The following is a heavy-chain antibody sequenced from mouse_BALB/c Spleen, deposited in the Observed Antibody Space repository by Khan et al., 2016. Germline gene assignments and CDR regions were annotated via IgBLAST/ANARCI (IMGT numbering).Heavy chain of an antibody. CDR1: GYTFTDYS. Sequence: QIQLVQSGPELKKPRETVKISCKASGYTFTDYSMHWVKQAPGKGLKWMGWINTETGEPTYADDFKGRFAFSLETSASTAYLQINNLKNEDTATDFCARVFTTVVGYWGQGTTLTVSS. V-gene: IGHV9-2-1*01. CDR3: ARVFTTVVGY. CDR2: INTETGEP. D-gene: IGHD1-1*01. J-gene: IGHJ2*01.